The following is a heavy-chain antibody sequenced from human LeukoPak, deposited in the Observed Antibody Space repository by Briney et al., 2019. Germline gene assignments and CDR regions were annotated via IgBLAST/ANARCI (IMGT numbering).Heavy chain of an antibody. CDR2: INPNSGGT. CDR3: AREMEGGIVVVPAAIPFDY. V-gene: IGHV1-2*02. CDR1: GYTFTGYY. D-gene: IGHD2-2*01. Sequence: WASVKVSCKASGYTFTGYYMHWVRQAPGQGLEWMGWINPNSGGTNYAQKFQGRVTMTRDTSISTAYMELSRLRSDDTAVYYCAREMEGGIVVVPAAIPFDYWGQGTPVTVSS. J-gene: IGHJ4*02.